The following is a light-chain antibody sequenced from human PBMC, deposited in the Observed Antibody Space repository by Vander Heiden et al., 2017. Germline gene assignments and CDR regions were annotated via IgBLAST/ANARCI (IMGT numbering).Light chain of an antibody. CDR2: GAS. Sequence: EIVLTQSPATLSFSPGERATLSCSASQSVSSYLAWYQQKPGQAPRLLIYGASNRATGIPARFSGSGSGTDFTLTISSLDPEDFAIYYCQQRSNWPLTFGGGTKVEIK. CDR1: QSVSSY. CDR3: QQRSNWPLT. J-gene: IGKJ4*01. V-gene: IGKV3-11*01.